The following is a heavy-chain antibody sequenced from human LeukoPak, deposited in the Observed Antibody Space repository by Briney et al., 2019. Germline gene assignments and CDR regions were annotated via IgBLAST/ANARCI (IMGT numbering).Heavy chain of an antibody. CDR3: ARVPTPYITGTTSPLYYYYMDV. J-gene: IGHJ6*03. V-gene: IGHV4-61*02. CDR2: IYTSGST. D-gene: IGHD1-7*01. CDR1: GGSISSGSYY. Sequence: SETLSLTCTVSGGSISSGSYYWSWIRQPAGKGLEWIGRIYTSGSTSYNPSLKSRVTISVDTSKNQFSLKLGSVTAADTAVYYCARVPTPYITGTTSPLYYYYMDVWGKGTTVTVSS.